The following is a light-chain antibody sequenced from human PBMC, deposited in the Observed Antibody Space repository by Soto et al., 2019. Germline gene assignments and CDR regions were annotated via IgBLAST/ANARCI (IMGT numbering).Light chain of an antibody. CDR3: QQYNSYSWT. CDR2: AAS. V-gene: IGKV1-16*01. Sequence: DIQMTQSPSSLSASVGDRVAITCRARQNINSYLNWYQQKPGEAPKLLIYAASSLQSGAPSRFSGSGSGTEFTLTISSLQPDDFATYYCQQYNSYSWTFGQGTKVDIK. J-gene: IGKJ1*01. CDR1: QNINSY.